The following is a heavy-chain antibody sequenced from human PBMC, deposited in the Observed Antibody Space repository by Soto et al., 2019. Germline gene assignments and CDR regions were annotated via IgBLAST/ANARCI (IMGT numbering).Heavy chain of an antibody. D-gene: IGHD3-22*01. CDR3: VRSMTIVVRLIGLVY. Sequence: PLGSLRLSCGASGFTFRSYDMHWVRQTPGKGLEWVAVISYDGGNKHYADSVKGRFSISRDNSKNMLYLQMDSLSTEDTAVYYCVRSMTIVVRLIGLVYWGQGTLVIVSS. V-gene: IGHV3-30-3*01. CDR2: ISYDGGNK. J-gene: IGHJ4*02. CDR1: GFTFRSYD.